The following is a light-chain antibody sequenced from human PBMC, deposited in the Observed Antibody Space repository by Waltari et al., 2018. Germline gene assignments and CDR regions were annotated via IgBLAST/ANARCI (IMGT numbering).Light chain of an antibody. J-gene: IGKJ4*01. CDR3: QQYYITPLS. Sequence: DIVMTQSPDSLAVSLGERATIHCKSRQSVLYSSANRTYFAWYQQKPGQPPNLLIYWASTRESGVPDRFSGSGSGTDFTLTISSLQAEDVAVYYCQQYYITPLSFGGGTKVEIK. V-gene: IGKV4-1*01. CDR1: QSVLYSSANRTY. CDR2: WAS.